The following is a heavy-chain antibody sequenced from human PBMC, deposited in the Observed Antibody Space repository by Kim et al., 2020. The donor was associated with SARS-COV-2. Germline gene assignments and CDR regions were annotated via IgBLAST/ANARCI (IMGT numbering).Heavy chain of an antibody. J-gene: IGHJ6*02. CDR3: ARGDFDISILPDV. V-gene: IGHV3-21*01. D-gene: IGHD3-9*01. Sequence: YHADPVKGRFTIARDSAKRSLDLHMNSLRAEDTAVYYCARGDFDISILPDVWGRGTTVTVSS.